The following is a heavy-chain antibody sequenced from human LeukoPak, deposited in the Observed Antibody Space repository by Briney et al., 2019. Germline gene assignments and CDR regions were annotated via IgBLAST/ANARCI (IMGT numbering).Heavy chain of an antibody. J-gene: IGHJ4*02. CDR1: GFTFSSYA. Sequence: GGSLRLSCAASGFTFSSYAMSWVRQAPGKGLEWVSAISGSGGSTYYADSVKGRFTISRDNSKNTLYLQMTSLRAEGTAVYYCAKRGTELELADWGQGTLVTVSS. D-gene: IGHD1-7*01. CDR3: AKRGTELELAD. V-gene: IGHV3-23*01. CDR2: ISGSGGST.